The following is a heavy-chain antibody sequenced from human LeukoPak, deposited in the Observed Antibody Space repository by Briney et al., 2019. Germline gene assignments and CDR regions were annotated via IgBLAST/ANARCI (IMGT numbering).Heavy chain of an antibody. CDR3: VNRRGY. CDR1: GFTFSTYV. CDR2: LSSNGGST. V-gene: IGHV3-64D*06. Sequence: GGSLRLSCSASGFTFSTYVMHWVRQAPGKGLEYVSALSSNGGSTDYADSVKGRFTISRDNSKNTLYLQMSSLRAEDTAVYYCVNRRGYWGQGTLVTVS. J-gene: IGHJ4*02.